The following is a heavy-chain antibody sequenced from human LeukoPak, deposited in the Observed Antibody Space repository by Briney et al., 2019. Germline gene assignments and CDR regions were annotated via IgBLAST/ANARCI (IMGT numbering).Heavy chain of an antibody. CDR1: GFTFSNYG. D-gene: IGHD1-26*01. CDR2: IRYDGFNK. Sequence: GGSLRLSCAASGFTFSNYGMHWVRQAPGKGLEWVASIRYDGFNKYYADSLKGRFTISRDNSKNTLYLQMNSLRAEDTAVYYCAKRTIVGATVDAFDIWGQGTMVIAPS. J-gene: IGHJ3*02. CDR3: AKRTIVGATVDAFDI. V-gene: IGHV3-30*02.